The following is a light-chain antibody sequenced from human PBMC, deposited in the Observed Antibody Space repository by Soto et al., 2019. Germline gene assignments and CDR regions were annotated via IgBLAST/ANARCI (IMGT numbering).Light chain of an antibody. CDR1: SSDVGRYNY. CDR3: TSYTSSSSAV. J-gene: IGLJ3*02. V-gene: IGLV2-14*01. CDR2: EVS. Sequence: QSALTQPASVSGSPGQSITISCTGNSSDVGRYNYVSWYQQHPGKAPKLMIYEVSNWPSGVSNRFSGSKSGNTASLTISGLQAEDEADYYCTSYTSSSSAVFGGGTKLTVL.